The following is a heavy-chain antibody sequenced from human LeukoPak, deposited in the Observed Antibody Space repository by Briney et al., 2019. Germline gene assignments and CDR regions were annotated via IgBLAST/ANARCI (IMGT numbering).Heavy chain of an antibody. CDR2: IYSSGGT. CDR3: ARDSSGPLY. Sequence: GGSLRLSCAASGFTVSNNYMSWVRQAPGKGLEWVSVIYSSGGTYYTDSVKGRFTISRDNSKNTLYLQMNSLSAEDTAVYYCARDSSGPLYWGQGTLVTVSS. V-gene: IGHV3-66*01. D-gene: IGHD6-19*01. J-gene: IGHJ4*02. CDR1: GFTVSNNY.